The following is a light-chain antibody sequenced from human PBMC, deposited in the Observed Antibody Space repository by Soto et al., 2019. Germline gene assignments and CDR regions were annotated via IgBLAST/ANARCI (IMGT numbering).Light chain of an antibody. Sequence: EIVMTQSPATLSVSPGERATLSCRASQSVSSNLAWYQQKPGQAPRLLIYGASTRATGITARLSVSVSGTEFTLTISSLHSEDFAVYYCQQYNNLPQTCGQGTKLEIK. CDR2: GAS. J-gene: IGKJ2*01. CDR1: QSVSSN. CDR3: QQYNNLPQT. V-gene: IGKV3-15*01.